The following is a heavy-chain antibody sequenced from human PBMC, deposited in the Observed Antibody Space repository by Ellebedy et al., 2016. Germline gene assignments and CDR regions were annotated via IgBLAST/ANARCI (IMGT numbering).Heavy chain of an antibody. CDR2: ISSSSSYI. D-gene: IGHD5-12*01. J-gene: IGHJ4*02. CDR1: GFTFSSYS. Sequence: GGSLRLXXAASGFTFSSYSMNWVRQAPGKGLEWVSSISSSSSYIYYADSVKGRFTISRDSAKNSLYLQMNSLRAEDTAVYYCARDPLIVAYEGGDYWGQGTLVTVSS. V-gene: IGHV3-21*01. CDR3: ARDPLIVAYEGGDY.